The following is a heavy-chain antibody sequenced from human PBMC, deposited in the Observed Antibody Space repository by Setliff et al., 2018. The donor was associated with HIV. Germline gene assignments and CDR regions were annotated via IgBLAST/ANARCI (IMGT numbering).Heavy chain of an antibody. Sequence: PSETLSLTCTVSGGSFSSGSYYWSRIRQSAGKGLEWIGRIYTSGSTYYNPSLKGRVTISVDTSKNQFSLKLSSVTAADTAVYYCAREGGKLWFGELLYAFDIWGQGTMVTVSS. J-gene: IGHJ3*02. V-gene: IGHV4-61*02. CDR3: AREGGKLWFGELLYAFDI. CDR2: IYTSGST. D-gene: IGHD3-10*01. CDR1: GGSFSSGSYY.